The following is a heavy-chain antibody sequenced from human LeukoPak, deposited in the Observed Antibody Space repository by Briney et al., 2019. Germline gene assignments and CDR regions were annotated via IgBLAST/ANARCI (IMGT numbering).Heavy chain of an antibody. D-gene: IGHD3-16*01. V-gene: IGHV4-31*03. J-gene: IGHJ4*02. CDR3: ATIRAYYDYVWGSYAN. CDR1: GGSISSGGYY. Sequence: SETLSLTCTVSGGSISSGGYYWSWIRQHPGKGLEWIGYIYYSGSTYYNPSLKSRVTISVDTSKNQFSLKLSSVTAADTAVYYCATIRAYYDYVWGSYANWGQGTLVTVS. CDR2: IYYSGST.